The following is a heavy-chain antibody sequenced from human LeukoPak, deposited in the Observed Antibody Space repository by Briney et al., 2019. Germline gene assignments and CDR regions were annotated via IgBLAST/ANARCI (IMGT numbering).Heavy chain of an antibody. CDR3: ARRATIVVVPAAKGYWYFDL. J-gene: IGHJ2*01. Sequence: SETLSLTCAVSGYSISSGYYWGWIRQPPGKGLEGIGRIYHSGSTYYNPSLKSRVTISGDTSKNQFSLKLSSVTAADTAVYYCARRATIVVVPAAKGYWYFDLWGRGTLVTVSS. V-gene: IGHV4-38-2*01. CDR1: GYSISSGYY. CDR2: IYHSGST. D-gene: IGHD2-2*01.